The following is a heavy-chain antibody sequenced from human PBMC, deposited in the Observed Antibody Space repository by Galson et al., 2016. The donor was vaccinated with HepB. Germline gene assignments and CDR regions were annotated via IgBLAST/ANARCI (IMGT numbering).Heavy chain of an antibody. CDR3: AKEGRDILTGYYNGDAFDI. V-gene: IGHV3-23*01. CDR1: GFTFSSYA. Sequence: SLRLSCAASGFTFSSYAMSWVRQAPGKGLEWVSAISGSGGSTYYADSVKGRFTISRDNSKNTLYLQMNSLRAEGTAVYYCAKEGRDILTGYYNGDAFDIWGQGTMVTVSS. CDR2: ISGSGGST. D-gene: IGHD3-9*01. J-gene: IGHJ3*02.